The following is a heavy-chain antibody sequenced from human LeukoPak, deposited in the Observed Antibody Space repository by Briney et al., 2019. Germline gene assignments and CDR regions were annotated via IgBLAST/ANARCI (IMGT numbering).Heavy chain of an antibody. CDR3: ARGVLPGGIDAFDI. CDR2: ITPNSGGT. D-gene: IGHD2-2*01. CDR1: GYTFTGYY. V-gene: IGHV1-2*02. J-gene: IGHJ3*02. Sequence: ASVKVSCKASGYTFTGYYMHWVRQAPGQGLEWMGWITPNSGGTKYAQKFQGRVTMTRDTSISTAYMELRRLRSDDTAVYYCARGVLPGGIDAFDIWGQGTMVTVSS.